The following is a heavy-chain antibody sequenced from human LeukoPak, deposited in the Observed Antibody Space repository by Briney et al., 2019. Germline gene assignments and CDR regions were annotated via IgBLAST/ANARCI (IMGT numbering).Heavy chain of an antibody. V-gene: IGHV3-30*02. CDR1: GFTFSTYA. D-gene: IGHD3-3*01. Sequence: GGSLRLSCATSGFTFSTYAMHWVRQAPGKGLEWVASIRNDGTNKNHVDSVKGRFTISRDNSKNTLFQQMDSLRPEDTAIYYCAKSWSGYYHYYMDVWGKGTTVTVSS. CDR2: IRNDGTNK. J-gene: IGHJ6*03. CDR3: AKSWSGYYHYYMDV.